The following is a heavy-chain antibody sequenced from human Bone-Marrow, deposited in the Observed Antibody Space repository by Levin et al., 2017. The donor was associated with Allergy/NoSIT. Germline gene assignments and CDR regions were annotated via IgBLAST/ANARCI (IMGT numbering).Heavy chain of an antibody. V-gene: IGHV3-49*04. CDR1: GFIFADYA. J-gene: IGHJ4*02. Sequence: GGSLRLSCTTSGFIFADYAMTWVRQAPGKGLEWVGFIRGRAFGGTSEYAASVKGRFTISRDNANNTLYLQMNSLRAEDTAVYYCLCDSDGPDYLGQGTLVTVSS. CDR3: LCDSDGPDY. D-gene: IGHD2-15*01. CDR2: IRGRAFGGTS.